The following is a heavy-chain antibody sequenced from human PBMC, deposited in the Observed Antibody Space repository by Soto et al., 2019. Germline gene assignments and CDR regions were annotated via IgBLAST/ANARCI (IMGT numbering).Heavy chain of an antibody. CDR3: ARDLGYCSSTSCYPTYGMDV. V-gene: IGHV1-2*04. CDR1: GYTFTGYY. J-gene: IGHJ6*02. CDR2: INPNSGGT. Sequence: ASVKVSCKASGYTFTGYYMHWVRQAPGQGLEWMGWINPNSGGTNYAQKFQGWVTMTRDTSISTAYMELSRLRSDDRAVDYCARDLGYCSSTSCYPTYGMDVWGQGTTVTVSS. D-gene: IGHD2-2*01.